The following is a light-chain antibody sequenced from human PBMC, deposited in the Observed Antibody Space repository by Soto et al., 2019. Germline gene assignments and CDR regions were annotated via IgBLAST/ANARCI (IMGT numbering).Light chain of an antibody. Sequence: QSALTQPASVSGSPGQSITVSCTGISSDVGGCNYVSWYQQHPGKAPRLIIFDVNNRPSVVSPRFSGSKSGNTASLTISGLQAEDEAHYFCTSYRRGPLNVFGTGTKVTVL. V-gene: IGLV2-14*03. J-gene: IGLJ1*01. CDR2: DVN. CDR1: SSDVGGCNY. CDR3: TSYRRGPLNV.